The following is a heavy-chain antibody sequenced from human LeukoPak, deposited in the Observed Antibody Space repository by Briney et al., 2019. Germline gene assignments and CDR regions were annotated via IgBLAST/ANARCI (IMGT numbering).Heavy chain of an antibody. D-gene: IGHD6-19*01. CDR2: INPSGGST. CDR3: ARAYTDSGSFDY. J-gene: IGHJ4*02. CDR1: GYTFASYY. Sequence: ATVKVSCKASGYTFASYYMHWVRQAPGQGLEWMGIINPSGGSTSYAQKFQGRVTVTRDTSTSTVYMELSSLRSEDTAVYYCARAYTDSGSFDYWGQGTLVTVSS. V-gene: IGHV1-46*01.